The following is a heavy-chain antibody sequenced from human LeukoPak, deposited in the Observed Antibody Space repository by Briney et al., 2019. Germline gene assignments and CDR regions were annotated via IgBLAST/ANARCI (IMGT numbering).Heavy chain of an antibody. J-gene: IGHJ5*02. CDR3: ARQEYCSGGSCYTWFDP. CDR2: IYSGGST. Sequence: GGSLRLSCAASGFTVSSNYMSWVRQAPGKGLEWVSVIYSGGSTYYADSVKGRFTISRDNSKNTLYLQMNSLRAEDTAVYYCARQEYCSGGSCYTWFDPWGQGTLVTVSS. V-gene: IGHV3-53*01. CDR1: GFTVSSNY. D-gene: IGHD2-15*01.